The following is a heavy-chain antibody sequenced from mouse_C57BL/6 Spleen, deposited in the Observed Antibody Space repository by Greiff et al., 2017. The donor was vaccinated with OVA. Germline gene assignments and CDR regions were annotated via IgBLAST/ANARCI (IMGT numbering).Heavy chain of an antibody. CDR3: ARGGYYYGYFDY. CDR2: ISDGGSYT. V-gene: IGHV5-4*03. J-gene: IGHJ2*01. D-gene: IGHD1-1*01. Sequence: EVKVVESGGGLVKPGGSLKLSCAASGFTFSSYAMSWVRQTPEKRLEWVATISDGGSYTYYPDNVKGRFTISRDNAKNNLYLQMSHLKSEDTAMYYCARGGYYYGYFDYWGQGTTLTVSS. CDR1: GFTFSSYA.